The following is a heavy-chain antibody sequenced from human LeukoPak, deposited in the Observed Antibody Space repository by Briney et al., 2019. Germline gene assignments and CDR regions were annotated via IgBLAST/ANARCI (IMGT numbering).Heavy chain of an antibody. Sequence: WASVKVSCKASGYTFTGYYMHWVRQAPGQGLEWMGWINPNSGGTSYAQKFQGWVTMTRDTSISTAYMELSRLRSDDTAAYYCARGEALLWFGELLTPVRFFDYWGQGTLVTVSS. V-gene: IGHV1-2*04. CDR3: ARGEALLWFGELLTPVRFFDY. CDR1: GYTFTGYY. CDR2: INPNSGGT. D-gene: IGHD3-10*01. J-gene: IGHJ4*02.